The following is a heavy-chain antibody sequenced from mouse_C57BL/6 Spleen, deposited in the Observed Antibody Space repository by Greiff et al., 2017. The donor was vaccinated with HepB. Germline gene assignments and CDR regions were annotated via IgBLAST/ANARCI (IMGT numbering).Heavy chain of an antibody. Sequence: QVQLQQSGPELVKPGASVKLSCKASGYTFTSYDINWVKQRPGQGLEWIGWIYPRDGSTKYNEKFKGKATLTVDTSSSTAYMELHSLTSEDSAVYFCARVYYGNYGTSYAMDYWGQGTSVTVSS. CDR3: ARVYYGNYGTSYAMDY. V-gene: IGHV1-85*01. J-gene: IGHJ4*01. D-gene: IGHD2-1*01. CDR1: GYTFTSYD. CDR2: IYPRDGST.